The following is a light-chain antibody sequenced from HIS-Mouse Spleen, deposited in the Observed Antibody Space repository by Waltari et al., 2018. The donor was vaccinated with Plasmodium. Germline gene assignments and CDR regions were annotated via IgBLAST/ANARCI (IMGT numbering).Light chain of an antibody. CDR2: DAS. V-gene: IGKV3-11*01. CDR3: QQRSNWPRVLT. CDR1: QSVSTY. Sequence: LSQSATQSVSTYLAWYQQKPDHAPRLPIYDASNRATGIPASFSVSGSGTDFTLTISSLEPEDFAVYYCQQRSNWPRVLTFGGGTKVEIK. J-gene: IGKJ4*01.